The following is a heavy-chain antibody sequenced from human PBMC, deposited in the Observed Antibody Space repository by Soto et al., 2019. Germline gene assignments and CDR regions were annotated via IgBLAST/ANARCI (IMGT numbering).Heavy chain of an antibody. J-gene: IGHJ4*02. Sequence: SETLSLTCTVSGGSISSYYWSWIRQPPGKGLEWIGYIYYSGSTNYNPSLKSRVTISVDTSKNQFSLKLSSVTAADTAVYYCATLASNSYYFDYWGQGTLVTVSS. CDR3: ATLASNSYYFDY. CDR1: GGSISSYY. V-gene: IGHV4-59*12. CDR2: IYYSGST. D-gene: IGHD4-4*01.